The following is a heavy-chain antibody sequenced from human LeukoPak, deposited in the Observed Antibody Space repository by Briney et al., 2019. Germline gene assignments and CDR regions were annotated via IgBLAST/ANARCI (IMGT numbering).Heavy chain of an antibody. CDR2: IYYSGST. Sequence: SETLSLTCTVSGGSISSSSYYWGWIRQPPGMGLEWIGSIYYSGSTYYNPSLKSRVTISVDTSKNQFSLKLSSVTAADTAVYYCARLPRYDFWSGSNYMDVWGKGTTVTVSS. CDR3: ARLPRYDFWSGSNYMDV. CDR1: GGSISSSSYY. J-gene: IGHJ6*03. V-gene: IGHV4-39*01. D-gene: IGHD3-3*01.